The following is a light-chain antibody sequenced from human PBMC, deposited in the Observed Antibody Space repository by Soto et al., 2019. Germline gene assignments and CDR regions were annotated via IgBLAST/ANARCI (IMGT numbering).Light chain of an antibody. Sequence: QSALTQPASVSGSPGQSITISCTGTSSDVGGYNYVSWYQQHPGKAPKLMSYEVSNRPSGVSNRFSGSKAGNTASLTISGLQAEDEADYYCSSYTSSSTHYVFGTGPTVTVL. CDR3: SSYTSSSTHYV. CDR1: SSDVGGYNY. V-gene: IGLV2-14*01. J-gene: IGLJ1*01. CDR2: EVS.